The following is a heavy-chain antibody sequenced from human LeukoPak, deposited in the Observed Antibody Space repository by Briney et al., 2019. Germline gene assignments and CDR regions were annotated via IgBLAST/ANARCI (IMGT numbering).Heavy chain of an antibody. CDR1: GYTFTSYD. CDR3: ARGGYSSSWYYFDY. CDR2: MNPNSGNT. V-gene: IGHV1-8*01. D-gene: IGHD6-13*01. Sequence: ASVKVSCKASGYTFTSYDINWVRQATGHGLEWMGWMNPNSGNTGYAQKFQGRVTMTRNTSISTAYMELSSLRSEDTAVYYCARGGYSSSWYYFDYWGQGTLVTVSS. J-gene: IGHJ4*02.